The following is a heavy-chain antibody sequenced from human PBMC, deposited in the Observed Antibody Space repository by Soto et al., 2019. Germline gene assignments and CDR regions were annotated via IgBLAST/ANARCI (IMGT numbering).Heavy chain of an antibody. Sequence: GGSLRLSCAVSGFTFSSYGMHWVRQAPGKGLEWVAVISYDRSNKYYADSVKGRFTISRDNSKNTLYLQMNSLRAEDTAVYYCAKDPHGYSYGAFDYWGQGTLVTVSS. CDR1: GFTFSSYG. CDR2: ISYDRSNK. D-gene: IGHD5-18*01. CDR3: AKDPHGYSYGAFDY. J-gene: IGHJ4*02. V-gene: IGHV3-30*18.